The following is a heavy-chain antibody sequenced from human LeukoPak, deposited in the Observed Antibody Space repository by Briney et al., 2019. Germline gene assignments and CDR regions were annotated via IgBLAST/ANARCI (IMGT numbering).Heavy chain of an antibody. CDR3: ARVRDTYYDFWSGYYDAFDI. V-gene: IGHV4-34*01. Sequence: SETLSLTCAVYGESFSGYYWSWIRQPPGKGLEWIGEINHSGSTNYNPSPKSRVTISVDTSKNQFSLKLSSVTAADTAVYYCARVRDTYYDFWSGYYDAFDIWGQGTMVTVSS. D-gene: IGHD3-3*01. CDR1: GESFSGYY. J-gene: IGHJ3*02. CDR2: INHSGST.